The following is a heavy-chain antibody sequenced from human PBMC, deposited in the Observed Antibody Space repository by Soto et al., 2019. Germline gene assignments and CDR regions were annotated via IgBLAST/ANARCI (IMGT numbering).Heavy chain of an antibody. J-gene: IGHJ4*02. CDR3: ANTPAGYSSGWYFPVGYFDY. CDR2: ISGSGGST. CDR1: GFTFSSYA. V-gene: IGHV3-23*01. D-gene: IGHD6-19*01. Sequence: GGSLRLSCAASGFTFSSYAMSWVRQAPGKGLEWVSAISGSGGSTYYADSVKGRFTISRDNSKNTLYLQMNSLRAEDTAVYYCANTPAGYSSGWYFPVGYFDYWGQGTLVTVSS.